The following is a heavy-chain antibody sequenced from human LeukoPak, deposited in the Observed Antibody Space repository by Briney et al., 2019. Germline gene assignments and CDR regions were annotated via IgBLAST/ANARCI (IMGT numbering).Heavy chain of an antibody. Sequence: GGSLRLSCAASGFTFSSFEMKWVRQAPGKGLEWVSYISSGGSTIYYADSVKGRFTISRDNAKNSLYLQMNSLRAEDTAVYYCARDRSPGNFGYWGQGTLVTVSS. J-gene: IGHJ4*02. D-gene: IGHD3-10*01. CDR1: GFTFSSFE. V-gene: IGHV3-48*03. CDR3: ARDRSPGNFGY. CDR2: ISSGGSTI.